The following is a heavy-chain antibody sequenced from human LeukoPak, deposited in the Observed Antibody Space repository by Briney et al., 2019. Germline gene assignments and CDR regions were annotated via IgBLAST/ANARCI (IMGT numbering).Heavy chain of an antibody. CDR2: IYSGGGST. D-gene: IGHD2-21*02. V-gene: IGHV3-66*01. CDR3: ATDEGDSGGLDY. J-gene: IGHJ4*02. Sequence: GGSLRLSCAASGLSFSDYYMSWVRQAPGKGLEWVSVIYSGGGSTFYADSVKGRFTFSRDNSKNTLFLQMNSLRAEDTAVYYCATDEGDSGGLDYWGQGTLVTVSS. CDR1: GLSFSDYY.